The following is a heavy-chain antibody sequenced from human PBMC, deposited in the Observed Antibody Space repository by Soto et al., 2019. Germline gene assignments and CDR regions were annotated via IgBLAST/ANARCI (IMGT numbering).Heavy chain of an antibody. D-gene: IGHD3-22*01. Sequence: SETLSLTCTISGGSISSGDYYWSWIRQPPGKGLEWIGYIYYSGSTYYNPSLKSRVTISVDTSKNQFSLKLSSVTAADTAVYYCARDGNYYDSSGYLDYWGQGTLVTVSS. J-gene: IGHJ4*02. V-gene: IGHV4-30-4*01. CDR2: IYYSGST. CDR1: GGSISSGDYY. CDR3: ARDGNYYDSSGYLDY.